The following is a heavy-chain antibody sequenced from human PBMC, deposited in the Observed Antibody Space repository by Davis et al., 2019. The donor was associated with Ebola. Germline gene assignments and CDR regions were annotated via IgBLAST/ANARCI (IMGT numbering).Heavy chain of an antibody. CDR1: GFTFGDYA. J-gene: IGHJ4*02. Sequence: PGGSLRLSCTASGFTFGDYAMSWVRQPPGKGLEWVSLIGADGYSTYYADSVKGRFTVSRDNSKNSLYLQMNSLRTEDTALYYCAKDARGCSLPDYWGQGTLVTVSS. V-gene: IGHV3-43*02. CDR2: IGADGYST. CDR3: AKDARGCSLPDY. D-gene: IGHD5-18*01.